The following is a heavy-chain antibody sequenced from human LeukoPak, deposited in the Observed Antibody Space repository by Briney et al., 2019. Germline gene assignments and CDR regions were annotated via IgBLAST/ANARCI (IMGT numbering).Heavy chain of an antibody. Sequence: GGSLRLSCTGSGFTFGDYAMSWVRQAPGKGLEWVGFIRSKAYGGTTEYAASVKGRFTISRDDSKSIAYLQINSLKTEDTAVYYCSRSNHVDTEDFDYWGQGTLVTVSS. J-gene: IGHJ4*02. V-gene: IGHV3-49*04. CDR2: IRSKAYGGTT. CDR3: SRSNHVDTEDFDY. D-gene: IGHD2-2*02. CDR1: GFTFGDYA.